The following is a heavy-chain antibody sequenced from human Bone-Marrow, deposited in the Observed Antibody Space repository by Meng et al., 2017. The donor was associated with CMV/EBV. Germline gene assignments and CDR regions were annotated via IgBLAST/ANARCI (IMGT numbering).Heavy chain of an antibody. CDR3: ARQDIVVVPAAIGGELLEWFQH. D-gene: IGHD2-2*01. V-gene: IGHV4-34*01. CDR1: GGFFSGYY. Sequence: GSLRLSCAVYGGFFSGYYWSWIRQPPGKGLEWIGEINHSGSTNYNPSLKSRVTISVDTSKNQFSLKLSSVTAADTAVYYCARQDIVVVPAAIGGELLEWFQHWGQGTLVTVSS. J-gene: IGHJ1*01. CDR2: INHSGST.